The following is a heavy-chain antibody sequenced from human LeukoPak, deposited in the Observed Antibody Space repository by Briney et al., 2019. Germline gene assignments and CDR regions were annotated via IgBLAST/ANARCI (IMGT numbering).Heavy chain of an antibody. CDR1: GFTFSSYS. D-gene: IGHD3-10*01. CDR3: ARGSVTMVRGVIMGVWFDP. J-gene: IGHJ5*02. CDR2: ISSSSSSYI. V-gene: IGHV3-21*01. Sequence: PGGSLRLSCAASGFTFSSYSMNWVRQAPGKGLEWVSSISSSSSSYIYYADSVKGRFTISRDNAKNSLYLQMNSLRAEDTAVYYCARGSVTMVRGVIMGVWFDPWGQGTLVTVSS.